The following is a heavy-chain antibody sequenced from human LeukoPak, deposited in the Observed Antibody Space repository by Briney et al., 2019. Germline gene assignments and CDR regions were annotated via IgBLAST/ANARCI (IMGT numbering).Heavy chain of an antibody. CDR2: IYYSGST. Sequence: SETLSLTCTVSDGFFSSSTNYWGWIRQPPGKGLEWIGSIYYSGSTHYNPSLQSRVTVSVDTSKNHFSLKLRSVTAADTAVYYCARHVFHSSTWYGPIDYWGQGTLVTVSS. V-gene: IGHV4-39*01. D-gene: IGHD6-13*01. CDR3: ARHVFHSSTWYGPIDY. CDR1: DGFFSSSTNY. J-gene: IGHJ4*02.